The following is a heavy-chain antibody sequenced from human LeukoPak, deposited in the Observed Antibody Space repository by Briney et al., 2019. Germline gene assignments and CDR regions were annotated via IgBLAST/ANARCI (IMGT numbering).Heavy chain of an antibody. Sequence: GGSLRLSCAASGFTFSSYWMSWVRQAPGKGLEWVSAISDSGGTTYYADSVKGRFTISRDNSKDTLFLQMNSLRAEDTAVYYCAKEGRQLGYDAFDIWGQGTMVTVSS. CDR3: AKEGRQLGYDAFDI. V-gene: IGHV3-23*01. D-gene: IGHD1-1*01. CDR2: ISDSGGTT. CDR1: GFTFSSYW. J-gene: IGHJ3*02.